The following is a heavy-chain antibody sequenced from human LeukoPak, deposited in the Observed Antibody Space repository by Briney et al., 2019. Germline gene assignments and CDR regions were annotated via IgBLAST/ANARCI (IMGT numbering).Heavy chain of an antibody. J-gene: IGHJ6*03. Sequence: GGSLRLSREASGFCFADHYWSWIRQAPGKGLEWVSYMSNSGSIIYYADSVKGRFTITRDNTKTFLYLQMNSLRDEDTAVYYCARLGFGAYYFYSYMDVWGKGTAVTVSS. CDR3: ARLGFGAYYFYSYMDV. CDR2: MSNSGSII. CDR1: GFCFADHY. V-gene: IGHV3-11*01. D-gene: IGHD1-26*01.